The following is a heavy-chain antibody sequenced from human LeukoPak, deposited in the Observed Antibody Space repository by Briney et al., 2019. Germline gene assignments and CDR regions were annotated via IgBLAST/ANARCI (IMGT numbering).Heavy chain of an antibody. CDR2: ISSINNYR. V-gene: IGHV3-21*06. Sequence: GGSLRLSCAASGFSFKDYAMNWVRQAPGKGLEWVSSISSINNYRWYADSVRGRFTISRDNAKNSLYLQMNSLRAEDTAVYYCARVPGGMEWSDFDYWGQGTLVAVSS. CDR1: GFSFKDYA. J-gene: IGHJ4*02. CDR3: ARVPGGMEWSDFDY. D-gene: IGHD3-3*01.